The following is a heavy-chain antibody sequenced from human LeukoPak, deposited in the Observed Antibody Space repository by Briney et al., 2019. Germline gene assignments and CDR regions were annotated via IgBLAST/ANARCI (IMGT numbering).Heavy chain of an antibody. V-gene: IGHV4-59*04. D-gene: IGHD6-13*01. J-gene: IGHJ6*02. CDR3: AKISSSWYAYYYYGMDV. CDR2: IYYSGST. CDR1: GGSISSYY. Sequence: SETLSLTCTVSGGSISSYYWSWIRQPPGKGLEWIGYIYYSGSTYYNPSLKSRVTISVDTSKNQFSLKLSSVTAADTAVYYCAKISSSWYAYYYYGMDVWGQGTTVTVSS.